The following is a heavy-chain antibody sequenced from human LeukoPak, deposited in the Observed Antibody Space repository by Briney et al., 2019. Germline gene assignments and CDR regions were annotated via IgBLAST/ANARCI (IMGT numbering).Heavy chain of an antibody. Sequence: GGSLRLSCAASGFTFSNYWMHWVRQAPGKGLVWVSLISWDGGSTYYADSVKGRFTISRDNSKNSLYLQMNSLRAEDTALYYCAKAKDYYGSGPHFDYWGQGTLVTVSS. V-gene: IGHV3-43D*03. CDR3: AKAKDYYGSGPHFDY. CDR2: ISWDGGST. CDR1: GFTFSNYW. J-gene: IGHJ4*02. D-gene: IGHD3-10*01.